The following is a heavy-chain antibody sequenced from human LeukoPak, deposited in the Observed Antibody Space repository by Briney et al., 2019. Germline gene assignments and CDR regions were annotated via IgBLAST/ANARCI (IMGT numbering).Heavy chain of an antibody. CDR3: AKAGGRWLQLEGKGYFDY. Sequence: PGGSLRLSCAASGFTLSSYAMSWVRQAPGKGLEWVSAISVSGNTYHADSVKGRFTISRDSSKNTLYLQMNRLRAEDAAVYYCAKAGGRWLQLEGKGYFDYWGQGTLVTVSS. J-gene: IGHJ4*02. D-gene: IGHD5-24*01. CDR2: ISVSGNT. CDR1: GFTLSSYA. V-gene: IGHV3-23*01.